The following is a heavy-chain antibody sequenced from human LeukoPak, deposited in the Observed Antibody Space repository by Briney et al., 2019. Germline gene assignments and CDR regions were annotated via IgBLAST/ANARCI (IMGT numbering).Heavy chain of an antibody. CDR1: GGSISSSNW. CDR2: IKPKTDGETT. V-gene: IGHV3-15*07. Sequence: PSETLSLTCAVSGGSISSSNWWSWVRQAPGKGLEWVGRIKPKTDGETTEYAAPVKDRFSISRDDSKSMMYLQMNSLKTEDTAVYYCITPLPYSAQGGQGTLVTVSS. D-gene: IGHD2-21*01. CDR3: ITPLPYSAQ. J-gene: IGHJ4*02.